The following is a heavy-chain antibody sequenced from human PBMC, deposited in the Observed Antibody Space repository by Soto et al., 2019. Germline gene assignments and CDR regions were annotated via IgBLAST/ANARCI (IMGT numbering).Heavy chain of an antibody. CDR2: ISSSSSYI. Sequence: EVQLVESGGGLVKPGGSLRLSCAASGFTFSSYSMNWVRQAPGKGLEWVSSISSSSSYIYYADSVKGRFTISRDNAKNSLYLQMNSLRAEDTAVYYCARILRSWLQNSQPFDYWGQGTLVTVSS. CDR3: ARILRSWLQNSQPFDY. J-gene: IGHJ4*02. V-gene: IGHV3-21*01. D-gene: IGHD2-21*01. CDR1: GFTFSSYS.